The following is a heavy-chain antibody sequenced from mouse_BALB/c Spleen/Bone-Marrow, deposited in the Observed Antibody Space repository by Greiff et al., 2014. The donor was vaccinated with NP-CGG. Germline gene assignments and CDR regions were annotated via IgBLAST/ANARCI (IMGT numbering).Heavy chain of an antibody. D-gene: IGHD2-1*01. CDR2: VNPYNGGT. CDR3: ARFPNYSYAMDY. V-gene: IGHV1-19*01. Sequence: EVQLQQSGPELVKPGASVKMSCKASGYTFTDYYMDWVKQSHGESFEWIGRVNPYNGGTSYNQKFKGKATLTVDKSSCTAYMELNSLTSEDSAVYYCARFPNYSYAMDYWGQGTSVTVSS. J-gene: IGHJ4*01. CDR1: GYTFTDYY.